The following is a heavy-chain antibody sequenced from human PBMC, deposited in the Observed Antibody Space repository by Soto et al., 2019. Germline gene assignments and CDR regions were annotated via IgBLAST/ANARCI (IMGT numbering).Heavy chain of an antibody. CDR1: GGSISSGGYY. CDR3: ARFPMVAATRGYYFDY. CDR2: IYYSGST. Sequence: ASETLFLTCTVSGGSISSGGYYWSWIRQHPGKGLEWIGYIYYSGSTYYKPSLKSRVTISVDTSKNQFSLKLSSVTAADTAVFYCARFPMVAATRGYYFDYWGQGTLVTVSS. V-gene: IGHV4-31*03. J-gene: IGHJ4*02. D-gene: IGHD2-15*01.